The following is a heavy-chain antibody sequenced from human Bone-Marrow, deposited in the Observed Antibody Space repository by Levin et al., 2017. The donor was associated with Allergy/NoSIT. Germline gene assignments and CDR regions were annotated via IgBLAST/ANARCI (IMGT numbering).Heavy chain of an antibody. J-gene: IGHJ4*02. V-gene: IGHV3-7*01. D-gene: IGHD2-21*02. CDR2: IKQDGSEK. CDR3: ARSPGIRAVPTAVAHS. CDR1: GFSFTSYW. Sequence: GGSLRLSCAASGFSFTSYWMTWVRQAPGKGLEWVANIKQDGSEKYYVGSVKGRFTISRDKGKNSMYLQMNSLRSEDTAVYYCARSPGIRAVPTAVAHSWSPGNLVTVSS.